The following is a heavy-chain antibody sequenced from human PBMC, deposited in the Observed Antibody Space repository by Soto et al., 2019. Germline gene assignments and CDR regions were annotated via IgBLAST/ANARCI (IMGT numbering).Heavy chain of an antibody. V-gene: IGHV1-69*01. CDR1: GGTLSSYV. J-gene: IGHJ6*02. CDR2: IIPIYGTA. Sequence: QVQLVQSGAEVKKPGSSVKVSCKASGGTLSSYVISWVRQAPGQGLEWMGGIIPIYGTANYAQKFQGRVTITADESTSTAYMELSSLRSEDTAVYYCAESSSWYEYYYYGMDVWGQGTTVTVSS. D-gene: IGHD6-13*01. CDR3: AESSSWYEYYYYGMDV.